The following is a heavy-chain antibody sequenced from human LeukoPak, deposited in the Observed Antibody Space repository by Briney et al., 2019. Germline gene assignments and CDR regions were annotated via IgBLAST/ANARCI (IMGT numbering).Heavy chain of an antibody. J-gene: IGHJ4*02. CDR1: VGSFSGYY. CDR3: ARKGRDY. Sequence: SETLSLTCAVYVGSFSGYYWSWIRQPPGKGLEWIGEISHSGSTNYNPSLKSRVTISVDTSNNQFSLKLTSVTAADTAVYYCARKGRDYWGQGALVTVSS. V-gene: IGHV4-34*01. CDR2: ISHSGST.